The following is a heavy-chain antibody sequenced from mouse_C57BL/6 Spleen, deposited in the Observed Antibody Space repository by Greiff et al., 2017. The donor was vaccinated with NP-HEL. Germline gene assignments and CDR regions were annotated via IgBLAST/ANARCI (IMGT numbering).Heavy chain of an antibody. V-gene: IGHV5-17*01. Sequence: EVKLMESGGGLVKPGGSLKLSCAASGFTFSDYGMHWVRQAPEKGLEWVAYISSGSSTIYYADTVKGRFTISRDNAKNTLFLQMTSLRSEDTAMYYCAKIYYGNYKLLDYWGQGTTLTVSS. J-gene: IGHJ2*01. CDR3: AKIYYGNYKLLDY. D-gene: IGHD2-1*01. CDR1: GFTFSDYG. CDR2: ISSGSSTI.